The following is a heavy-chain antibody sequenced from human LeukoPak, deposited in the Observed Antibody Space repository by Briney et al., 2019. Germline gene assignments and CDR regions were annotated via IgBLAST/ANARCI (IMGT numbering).Heavy chain of an antibody. J-gene: IGHJ4*02. CDR3: ARDPKGAPDG. V-gene: IGHV3-7*01. CDR2: IKQDGSEK. Sequence: GGSLRLSCAASGFTFSNYWMNWVRQAPGKGLEWVANIKQDGSEKYYVDSVKGRFTISRDNAKNSLYLQMNSLSAEARAGYYCARDPKGAPDGWGQGTPVTVSS. CDR1: GFTFSNYW.